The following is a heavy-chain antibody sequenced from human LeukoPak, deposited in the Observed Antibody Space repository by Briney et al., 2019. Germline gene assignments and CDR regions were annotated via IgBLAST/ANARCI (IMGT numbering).Heavy chain of an antibody. Sequence: PGGSLRLSCEASGFTLNKYWMHWVRQAPGKGLVWVSRITGDGSDIAYADSVKGRFTVSRDDAKNTLFLQMTSLRVEVTAIYYCARDAYTTTSNWLDPWGQGTLVTASS. J-gene: IGHJ5*02. CDR2: ITGDGSDI. CDR1: GFTLNKYW. CDR3: ARDAYTTTSNWLDP. V-gene: IGHV3-74*01. D-gene: IGHD4-17*01.